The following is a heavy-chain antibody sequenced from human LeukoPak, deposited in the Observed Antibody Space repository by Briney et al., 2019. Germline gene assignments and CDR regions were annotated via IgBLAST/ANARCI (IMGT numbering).Heavy chain of an antibody. CDR1: GYTFIGYY. V-gene: IGHV1-2*02. CDR2: TNPNLGTT. CDR3: ARVSSYSGYDQEDY. J-gene: IGHJ4*02. D-gene: IGHD5-12*01. Sequence: GASVKVSCKASGYTFIGYYMHWVRQAPGQELEWMGWTNPNLGTTNYAQKFQGRVTMTRDTSISTAYMELSRLRSDDTAVYYCARVSSYSGYDQEDYWGQGTLVTVSS.